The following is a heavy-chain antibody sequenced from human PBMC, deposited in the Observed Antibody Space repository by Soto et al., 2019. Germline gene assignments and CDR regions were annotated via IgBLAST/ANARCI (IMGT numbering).Heavy chain of an antibody. CDR3: ARDGGPYSSSWYLTPGYFQH. J-gene: IGHJ1*01. V-gene: IGHV3-21*01. CDR2: ISSSSSYI. CDR1: GFTFSSYS. D-gene: IGHD6-13*01. Sequence: GGSLRLSCAASGFTFSSYSMNWVRQAPGKGLEWVSSISSSSSYIYYADSVKGRFTISRDNAKNSLYLQMNSLRAEDTAVYYCARDGGPYSSSWYLTPGYFQHWGQGTLVTVSS.